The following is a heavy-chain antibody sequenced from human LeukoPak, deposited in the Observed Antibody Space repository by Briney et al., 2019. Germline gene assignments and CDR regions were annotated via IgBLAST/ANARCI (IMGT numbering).Heavy chain of an antibody. CDR1: GGSISSYY. D-gene: IGHD3-10*01. CDR2: IYYSGNT. Sequence: SETLSLICTVSGGSISSYYWSWIRQPPGKGLEWIGYIYYSGNTNYNPSLKSRVTISVDTPKNQFSLKLNSVTAADTAVYYCANGVRGVIIDYWGQGTLVTVS. CDR3: ANGVRGVIIDY. V-gene: IGHV4-59*01. J-gene: IGHJ4*02.